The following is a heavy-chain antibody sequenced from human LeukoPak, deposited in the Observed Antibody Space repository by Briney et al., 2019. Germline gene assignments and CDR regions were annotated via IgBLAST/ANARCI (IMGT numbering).Heavy chain of an antibody. V-gene: IGHV4-30-4*08. CDR3: ARVIVVVPAAIGSPMYYFDY. D-gene: IGHD2-2*02. CDR1: GGSISSGDYY. CDR2: IYYSGST. Sequence: PSQTLSLTCTVSGGSISSGDYYWGWIRQPPGKGLEWIGYIYYSGSTYYNPSLKSRVTISVDTSKNQFSLKLSSVTAADTAVYYCARVIVVVPAAIGSPMYYFDYWGQGTLVTVSS. J-gene: IGHJ4*02.